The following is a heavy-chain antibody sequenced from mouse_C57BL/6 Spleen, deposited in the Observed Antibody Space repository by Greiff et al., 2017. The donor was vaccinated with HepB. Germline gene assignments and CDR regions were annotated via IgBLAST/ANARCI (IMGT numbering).Heavy chain of an antibody. J-gene: IGHJ3*01. V-gene: IGHV7-3*01. D-gene: IGHD2-4*01. Sequence: EVQLQESGGGLVQPGGSLSLSCAASGFTFTDYYMSWVRQPPGKALEWLGFIRNKANGYTTEYSASVKGRFTISRDNSQSILYLQINALRAEDSATYYCARSGDYVLAWFAYWGQGTLVTVSA. CDR1: GFTFTDYY. CDR3: ARSGDYVLAWFAY. CDR2: IRNKANGYTT.